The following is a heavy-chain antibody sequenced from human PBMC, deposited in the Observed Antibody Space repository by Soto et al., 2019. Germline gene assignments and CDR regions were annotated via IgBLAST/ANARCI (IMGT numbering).Heavy chain of an antibody. CDR3: ARWVTAISLNYFGY. J-gene: IGHJ4*02. CDR1: GDSISNGDYY. D-gene: IGHD2-21*02. CDR2: IDPSGST. Sequence: SETLSLTCTVSGDSISNGDYYWSWIRQPPGRGLEWIGYIDPSGSTYYNPSLKSRLTMSVDMSKNQFSLRLTSVTAADTAVYYCARWVTAISLNYFGYWGQGTLVTVSS. V-gene: IGHV4-30-4*01.